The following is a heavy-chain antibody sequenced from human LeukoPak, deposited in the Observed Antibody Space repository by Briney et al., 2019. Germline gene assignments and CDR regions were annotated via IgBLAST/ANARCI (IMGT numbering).Heavy chain of an antibody. Sequence: PGGSLRLSCAASGFTFSSYSMNWVRQAPGKGLEWVSSISSSSSYIYHADSVKSRFTISRDNAKNSLYLQMNSLRAEDTAVYYCAKGGLVWLGELNWGQGTIVTVSS. CDR3: AKGGLVWLGELN. D-gene: IGHD3-10*01. CDR1: GFTFSSYS. CDR2: ISSSSSYI. V-gene: IGHV3-21*04. J-gene: IGHJ4*02.